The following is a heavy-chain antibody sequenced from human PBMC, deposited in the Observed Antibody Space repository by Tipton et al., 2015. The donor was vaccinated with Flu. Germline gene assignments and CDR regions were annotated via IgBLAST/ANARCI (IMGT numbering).Heavy chain of an antibody. V-gene: IGHV4-4*07. CDR3: ARGSGSGTDVTFYF. J-gene: IGHJ4*02. D-gene: IGHD3-10*01. Sequence: TLSLTCTVSGGSMSSFYWTWIRQPAGKGLEWIGRMYVSGSTKYNPSLKTRVTMSVDTTQNQFSLKLSSVTAADTAVYYCARGSGSGTDVTFYFWGQGTLVTVSS. CDR1: GGSMSSFY. CDR2: MYVSGST.